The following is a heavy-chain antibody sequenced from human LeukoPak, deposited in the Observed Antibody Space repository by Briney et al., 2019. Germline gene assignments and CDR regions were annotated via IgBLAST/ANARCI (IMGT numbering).Heavy chain of an antibody. CDR1: GYSYTHYG. Sequence: ASVKVSXKASGYSYTHYGIAWVRQAPGQGLEWMGWISGYNGDRNFAPKVQGRVTMTTDTSANIAYMELRSLRSEDTAVYYCATGDSSGYYPYYFDQWGQGTLVAVSS. CDR2: ISGYNGDR. D-gene: IGHD3-22*01. V-gene: IGHV1-18*01. J-gene: IGHJ4*02. CDR3: ATGDSSGYYPYYFDQ.